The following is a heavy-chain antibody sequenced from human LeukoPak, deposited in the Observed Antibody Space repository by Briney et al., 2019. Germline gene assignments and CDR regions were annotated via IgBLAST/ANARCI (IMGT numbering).Heavy chain of an antibody. CDR1: GFTFSSYG. CDR2: ISYDGSNE. J-gene: IGHJ4*02. D-gene: IGHD2-2*01. V-gene: IGHV3-30-3*01. Sequence: GGSLRLSCAASGFTFSSYGLHWVRQAPGKGLEWVAVISYDGSNEYYADSVKGRFTISRDNSKNTLYLQMNSLRAEDTAVYYCARWGSTSCYDYWGQGTLVTVSS. CDR3: ARWGSTSCYDY.